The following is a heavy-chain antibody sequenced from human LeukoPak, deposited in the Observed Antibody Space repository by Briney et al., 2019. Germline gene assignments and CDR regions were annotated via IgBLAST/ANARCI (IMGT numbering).Heavy chain of an antibody. D-gene: IGHD6-19*01. Sequence: GGSLRLSCVASGFTFSSYAMSWVRQAPGKGLEWVSALSGSGGSTYYADSVKGRFTISRDNSKNTLYLQMNSLRAEDTAVYYCAKTGQWLVEGYFDYWGQGTLVTVSS. CDR1: GFTFSSYA. V-gene: IGHV3-23*01. CDR2: LSGSGGST. CDR3: AKTGQWLVEGYFDY. J-gene: IGHJ4*02.